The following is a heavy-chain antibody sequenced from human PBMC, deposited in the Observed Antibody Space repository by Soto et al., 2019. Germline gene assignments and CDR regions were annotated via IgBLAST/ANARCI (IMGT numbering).Heavy chain of an antibody. CDR1: GGTFSSYA. CDR3: ATGTLTHGYYYDYGMDV. J-gene: IGHJ6*02. CDR2: IIPIFGTA. V-gene: IGHV1-69*01. D-gene: IGHD1-1*01. Sequence: QVQLVQSGAEVKKPGSSVKVSCKASGGTFSSYAISWVRQAPGQGLEWMGGIIPIFGTANYAQKFQGRVTITADESTSTAYMELSSLRSEDTAVYYCATGTLTHGYYYDYGMDVWGQGTTVTVSS.